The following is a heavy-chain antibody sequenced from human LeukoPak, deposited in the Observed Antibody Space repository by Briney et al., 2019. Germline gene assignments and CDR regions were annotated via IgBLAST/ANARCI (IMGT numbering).Heavy chain of an antibody. V-gene: IGHV3-23*01. CDR2: ISGSGGST. CDR1: GFTFSSYA. CDR3: ARDPLRPGIAVAGGDY. Sequence: PGGSLRLSCAASGFTFSSYAMSWVRQAPGKGLEWVSAISGSGGSTYYADSVKGRFTISRDNSKNTLYLQMNSLRAEDTAVYYCARDPLRPGIAVAGGDYWGQGTLVTVSS. J-gene: IGHJ4*02. D-gene: IGHD6-19*01.